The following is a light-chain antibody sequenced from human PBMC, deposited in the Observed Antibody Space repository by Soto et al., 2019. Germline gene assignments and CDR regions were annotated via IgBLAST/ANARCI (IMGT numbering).Light chain of an antibody. CDR2: GAS. CDR1: QRVSSGY. J-gene: IGKJ1*01. Sequence: EVVLTQSPGTLSLSPGERATLSCRASQRVSSGYLAWYQQKPGQAPRLLIYGASSRATGIPDRFSGRGSGTDFTLTISRLEPEDSAVYICQHYGYPQWTFGQGTKVDIK. CDR3: QHYGYPQWT. V-gene: IGKV3-20*01.